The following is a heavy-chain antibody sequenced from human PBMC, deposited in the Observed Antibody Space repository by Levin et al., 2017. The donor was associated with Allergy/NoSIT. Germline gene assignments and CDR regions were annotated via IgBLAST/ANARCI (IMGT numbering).Heavy chain of an antibody. D-gene: IGHD3-10*01. CDR3: ARGNYYGSGSYYKIHYGMDV. CDR2: INPNSGGT. J-gene: IGHJ6*02. Sequence: GESLKISCKASGYTFTGYYMHWVRQAPGQGLEWMGWINPNSGGTNYAQKFQGWVTMTRDTSISTAYMELSRLRSDDTAVYYCARGNYYGSGSYYKIHYGMDVWGQGTTVTVSS. V-gene: IGHV1-2*04. CDR1: GYTFTGYY.